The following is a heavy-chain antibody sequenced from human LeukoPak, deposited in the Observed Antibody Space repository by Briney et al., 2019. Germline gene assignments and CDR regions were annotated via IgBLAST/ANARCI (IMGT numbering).Heavy chain of an antibody. D-gene: IGHD5-24*01. CDR1: GGTFSSYA. V-gene: IGHV1-69*13. J-gene: IGHJ4*02. CDR2: IIPIFGTA. CDR3: AKEGWLHSPFFDY. Sequence: RASVKVSCKASGGTFSSYAISWVRQAPGQGLEWMGGIIPIFGTANYAQKFQGRVTITADESTSTAYMEPSSLRSEDTAVYYCAKEGWLHSPFFDYWGQGTLVTVSS.